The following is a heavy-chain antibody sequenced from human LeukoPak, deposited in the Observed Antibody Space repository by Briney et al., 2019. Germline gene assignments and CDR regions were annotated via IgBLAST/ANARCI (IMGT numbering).Heavy chain of an antibody. Sequence: ASVKVSCKASGGTFSSYAISWVRQAPGQGLEWMGGIIPIFGTANYAQKFQGRVTITADESTSTAYMELSSLRSEDTAVYYCAGSYEGDYYYGMDVWGQGTTVTVSS. D-gene: IGHD3-3*01. CDR1: GGTFSSYA. J-gene: IGHJ6*02. CDR2: IIPIFGTA. CDR3: AGSYEGDYYYGMDV. V-gene: IGHV1-69*13.